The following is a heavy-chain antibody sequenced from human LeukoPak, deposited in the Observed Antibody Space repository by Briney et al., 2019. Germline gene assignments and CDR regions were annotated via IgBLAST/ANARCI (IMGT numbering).Heavy chain of an antibody. D-gene: IGHD3-16*02. CDR1: GFTFSSYA. CDR3: AKSLYGGMDV. Sequence: PGGSLRLSCAVSGFTFSSYAMTWVRQAPGKGLECVSGISGRGSSTSYADSMKGRFTISRDNSKNTLYLQMNSLRAEDTAVYYCAKSLYGGMDVWGRGTTVTVSS. J-gene: IGHJ6*04. CDR2: ISGRGSST. V-gene: IGHV3-23*01.